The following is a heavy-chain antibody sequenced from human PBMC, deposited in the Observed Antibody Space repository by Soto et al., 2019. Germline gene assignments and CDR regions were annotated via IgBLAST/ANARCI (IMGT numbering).Heavy chain of an antibody. Sequence: QVQLVQSGAEVKRPGASVKVSCKTSGYGFKNYGISWVRQAPGQGLEWMGWISTYSGDTDYAQMFHDRITMTTDTSTSTVHMELRSLTLGDTAMYYCARGWDYTDYYGDFWGQGTLVTVSS. CDR1: GYGFKNYG. J-gene: IGHJ4*02. V-gene: IGHV1-18*01. CDR2: ISTYSGDT. D-gene: IGHD1-26*01. CDR3: ARGWDYTDYYGDF.